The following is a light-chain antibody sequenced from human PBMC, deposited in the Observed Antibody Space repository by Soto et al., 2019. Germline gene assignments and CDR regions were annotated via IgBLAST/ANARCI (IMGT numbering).Light chain of an antibody. CDR3: SSYAGNNNFL. CDR2: EVS. V-gene: IGLV2-14*01. Sequence: QSALTQPASVSGSPGQSITISCTGTSSDVGGYNYVSWYQQHPGKAPKLMIYEVSNRPSGVSNRFSGSKSGNTASLTISGLQAEDEADYYCSSYAGNNNFLFGGGTKLTVL. CDR1: SSDVGGYNY. J-gene: IGLJ2*01.